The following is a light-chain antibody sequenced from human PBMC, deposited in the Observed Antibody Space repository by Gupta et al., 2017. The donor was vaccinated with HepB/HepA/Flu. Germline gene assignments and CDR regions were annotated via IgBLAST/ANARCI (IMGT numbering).Light chain of an antibody. Sequence: IQMPQSPSTLSASVGDRVTITCRASQSISNWLAWYQQKPGKAPKLLIYKASSLESGVPSRFSGSGSGTEFTLTISSLQPDDFATYYCQQYNTNSETFGQGTKVEI. CDR1: QSISNW. CDR3: QQYNTNSET. CDR2: KAS. V-gene: IGKV1-5*03. J-gene: IGKJ1*01.